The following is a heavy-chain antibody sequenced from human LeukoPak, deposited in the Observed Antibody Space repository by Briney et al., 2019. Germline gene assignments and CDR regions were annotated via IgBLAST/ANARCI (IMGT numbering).Heavy chain of an antibody. J-gene: IGHJ4*01. Sequence: HPGGSLRLSCAASGFTFSTYEMDWVRQAPGKGLEWISYISGTGSTIYYADSVKGRFTISRDNANNSLYLQMNSLRAEDTAVYYCAKDRYVVANWGHGTLVTVAS. CDR3: AKDRYVVAN. V-gene: IGHV3-48*03. D-gene: IGHD2-15*01. CDR2: ISGTGSTI. CDR1: GFTFSTYE.